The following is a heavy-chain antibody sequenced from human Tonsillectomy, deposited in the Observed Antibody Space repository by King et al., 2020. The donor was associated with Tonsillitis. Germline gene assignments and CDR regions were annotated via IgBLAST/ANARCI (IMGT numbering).Heavy chain of an antibody. Sequence: VQLQQSGPGLVKPSQPLSLPCAISGDSVSSNSAAWHWIRQSPSRGLEWLGRTYYRSKWYNDYAVSVRSRIIINPDTSKNQFSLQLKSVSPGDTAVYYCATYSSGSRAFDVWGQGTMVTVSS. CDR2: TYYRSKWYN. V-gene: IGHV6-1*01. CDR1: GDSVSSNSAA. J-gene: IGHJ3*01. D-gene: IGHD6-19*01. CDR3: ATYSSGSRAFDV.